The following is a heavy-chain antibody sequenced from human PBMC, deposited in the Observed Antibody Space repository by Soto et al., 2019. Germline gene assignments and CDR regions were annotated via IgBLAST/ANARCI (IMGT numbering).Heavy chain of an antibody. D-gene: IGHD3-16*01. J-gene: IGHJ4*02. Sequence: PGGSLRLSCAASGFTFSSYGMHWVRQAPGKGLEWVAVISYDGSYKYYADSVKGRFTISRDNSKNTLYLQMNSLRAEDTAVYYCAKSNGGFDYWGQGTLVTVSS. CDR3: AKSNGGFDY. CDR2: ISYDGSYK. V-gene: IGHV3-30*18. CDR1: GFTFSSYG.